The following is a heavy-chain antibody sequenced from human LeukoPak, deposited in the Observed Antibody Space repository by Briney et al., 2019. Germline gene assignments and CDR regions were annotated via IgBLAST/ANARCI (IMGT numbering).Heavy chain of an antibody. V-gene: IGHV3-15*07. CDR2: IKSKSNAGTT. CDR1: GLRFPDAW. Sequence: GGSLRLSCAASGLRFPDAWMNWVRQAPGQGLEWVGRIKSKSNAGTTDYGAPVKGRFTISRDDSNNTLYLQMDSLKTEDTAVYFCTTWGSSGWGWYFDLWGRGALVTVSS. CDR3: TTWGSSGWGWYFDL. D-gene: IGHD6-19*01. J-gene: IGHJ2*01.